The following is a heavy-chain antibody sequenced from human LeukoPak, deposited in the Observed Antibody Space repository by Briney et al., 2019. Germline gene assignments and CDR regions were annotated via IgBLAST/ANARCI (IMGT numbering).Heavy chain of an antibody. CDR3: ARGSLYYYDSSRDWDARGAEKFQH. CDR2: IHTNTGNP. D-gene: IGHD3-22*01. J-gene: IGHJ1*01. Sequence: GASVKVSCKASGYTFTNYAMNWVRQAPGQGLEWMGWIHTNTGNPTYAPGFTGRFVFSLDTSVSTAYLQISSLKAEDTAVYYCARGSLYYYDSSRDWDARGAEKFQHWGQGTLVTVSS. CDR1: GYTFTNYA. V-gene: IGHV7-4-1*02.